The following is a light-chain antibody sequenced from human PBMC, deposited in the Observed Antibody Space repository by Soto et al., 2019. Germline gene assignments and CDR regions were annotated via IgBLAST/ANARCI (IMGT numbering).Light chain of an antibody. CDR1: QNIFTY. CDR3: QHSYSSPT. Sequence: DIQMTQSPSSLSASVGDRVTITCRASQNIFTYLNWYQQRPGKAPNLLIYPASNLQSGVPSRFSGSGSGTDFTLTISSLQPEDFATYYCQHSYSSPTFGQGTKLEIK. CDR2: PAS. J-gene: IGKJ2*01. V-gene: IGKV1-39*01.